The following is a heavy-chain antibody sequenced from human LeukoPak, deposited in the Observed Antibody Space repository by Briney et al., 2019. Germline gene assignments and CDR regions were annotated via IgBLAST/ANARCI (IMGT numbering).Heavy chain of an antibody. J-gene: IGHJ4*02. V-gene: IGHV3-66*01. CDR2: LYSNGDK. CDR3: TYGDYPLTY. Sequence: PGGSLRLSCAASGLTVTNNYWHWVRQPPGKGPEWISLLYSNGDKKYADSVKGRFTFSRDNSKNTLYLQMNGLRAEDTAVYYCTYGDYPLTYWGQGTLVSVSS. D-gene: IGHD4-17*01. CDR1: GLTVTNNY.